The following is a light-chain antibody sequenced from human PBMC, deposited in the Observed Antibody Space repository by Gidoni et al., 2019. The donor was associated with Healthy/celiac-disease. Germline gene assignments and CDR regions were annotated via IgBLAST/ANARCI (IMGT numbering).Light chain of an antibody. CDR2: AAA. CDR3: QKSYSTPLT. J-gene: IGKJ4*01. CDR1: QSISSY. V-gene: IGKV1-39*01. Sequence: DIQMTQSPSSLSASVGDRVTITFRASQSISSYLNWYQQKPGKAPKLLIYAAASLQSGVPSRLSGSGSGTDLTLTISSLQPEDFATYYCQKSYSTPLTFGGGTKVEIK.